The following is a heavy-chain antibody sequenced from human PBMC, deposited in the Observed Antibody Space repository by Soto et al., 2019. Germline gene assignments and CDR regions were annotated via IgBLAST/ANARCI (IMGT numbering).Heavy chain of an antibody. CDR3: ARPHPSGVSNYCYKYGMDV. D-gene: IGHD2-8*01. CDR1: GYSFTTYY. J-gene: IGHJ6*02. CDR2: IDPSSGSA. Sequence: ASVKVSCKASGYSFTTYYIHWVRQAPGQGLEWMGIIDPSSGSATYTQKFRGRVTMARDTSTSTVYMELSSLRSEDTAVYYCARPHPSGVSNYCYKYGMDVWGQGTTVTVSS. V-gene: IGHV1-46*01.